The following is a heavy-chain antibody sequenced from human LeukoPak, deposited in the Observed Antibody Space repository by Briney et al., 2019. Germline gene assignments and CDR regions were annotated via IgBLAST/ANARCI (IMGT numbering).Heavy chain of an antibody. CDR2: IYHSGST. CDR1: GYSISSGYY. Sequence: SETLSLTCTVSGYSISSGYYWGWIRQPPGKGLEWIGSIYHSGSTYYNPSLKGRVTISVDTSKNQFSLKLSSVTAADTAVYYCARDRGWSNYYYYYMDVWGKGTTVTVSS. J-gene: IGHJ6*03. CDR3: ARDRGWSNYYYYYMDV. V-gene: IGHV4-38-2*02. D-gene: IGHD1-26*01.